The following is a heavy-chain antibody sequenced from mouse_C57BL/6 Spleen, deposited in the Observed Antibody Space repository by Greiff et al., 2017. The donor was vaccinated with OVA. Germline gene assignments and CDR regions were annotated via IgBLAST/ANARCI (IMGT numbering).Heavy chain of an antibody. CDR3: AISPNTTVVAQWYFDF. V-gene: IGHV1-55*01. J-gene: IGHJ1*03. CDR2: IYPGSGST. D-gene: IGHD1-1*01. CDR1: GYTFTSYW. Sequence: VQLQQPGAELVKPGASVKMSCKASGYTFTSYWITWVKQRPGQGLEWIGDIYPGSGSTNYNEKFKSKATLTVDTSSSTAYMQLSSLTSEDSAVYYCAISPNTTVVAQWYFDFWGTGTTVTVSS.